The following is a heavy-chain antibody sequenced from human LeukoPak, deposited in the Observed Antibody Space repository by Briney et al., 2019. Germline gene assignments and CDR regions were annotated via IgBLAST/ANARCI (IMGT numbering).Heavy chain of an antibody. CDR1: GYTFTSYG. J-gene: IGHJ6*02. Sequence: ASVKVSYKASGYTFTSYGISWVRQAPGQGLEWMGWISAYNGNTNYAQKLQGRVTMTTDTSTSTAYMELRSLRSDDTAVYYCARDSSGWSARPYYYYGMDVWGQGTTVTVSS. CDR3: ARDSSGWSARPYYYYGMDV. CDR2: ISAYNGNT. V-gene: IGHV1-18*01. D-gene: IGHD6-19*01.